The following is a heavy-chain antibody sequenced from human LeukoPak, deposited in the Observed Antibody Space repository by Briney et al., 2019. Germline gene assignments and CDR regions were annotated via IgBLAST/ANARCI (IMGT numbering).Heavy chain of an antibody. CDR1: GFTFSSDA. CDR2: VSRFGDGT. J-gene: IGHJ4*02. Sequence: HSGGSLRLSCAASGFTFSSDAMSWVRQAPGKGLEWVSSVSRFGDGTFYADSVRGRFTISRDNSKNTLYLQMNSLRADDTAVYYCAKDYAVGSLGSWGQGTLVTVSS. CDR3: AKDYAVGSLGS. V-gene: IGHV3-23*01. D-gene: IGHD2-2*01.